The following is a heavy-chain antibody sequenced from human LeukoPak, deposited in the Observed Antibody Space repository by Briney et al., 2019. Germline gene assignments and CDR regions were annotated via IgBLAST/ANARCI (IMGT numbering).Heavy chain of an antibody. CDR2: ISGSGGSI. CDR1: GFTFSSYA. D-gene: IGHD3-22*01. V-gene: IGHV3-23*01. J-gene: IGHJ4*02. Sequence: PGGSLRLSCAASGFTFSSYAMSWVRQAPGKGLEWVSAISGSGGSIYYADSVKGRFTISRDNSKNTLYLQMNSLRAEDTAVYYCAKYYYDSSGYYLFDYWGQGTLVTVSS. CDR3: AKYYYDSSGYYLFDY.